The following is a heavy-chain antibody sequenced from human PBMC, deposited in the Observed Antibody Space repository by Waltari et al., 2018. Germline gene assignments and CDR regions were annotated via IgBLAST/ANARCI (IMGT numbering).Heavy chain of an antibody. CDR3: ARDGGAAAGTRWFDP. CDR2: IYYSGST. J-gene: IGHJ5*02. V-gene: IGHV4-59*01. CDR1: GGSISSYY. D-gene: IGHD6-13*01. Sequence: QVQLQESGPGLVKPSEPLSLTCTVSGGSISSYYWSWIRQPPGKGLEWIGYIYYSGSTNYNPSLKSRVTISVDTSKNQFSLKLSSVTAADTAVYYCARDGGAAAGTRWFDPWGQGTLVTVSS.